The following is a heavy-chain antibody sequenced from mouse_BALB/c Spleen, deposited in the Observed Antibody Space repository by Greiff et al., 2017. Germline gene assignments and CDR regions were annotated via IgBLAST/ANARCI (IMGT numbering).Heavy chain of an antibody. V-gene: IGHV2-4-1*01. CDR2: IWSGGST. J-gene: IGHJ4*01. D-gene: IGHD2-4*01. Sequence: ESGPGLVQPSQSLSITCTVSGFSLTSYGVHWVRQSPGKGLEWLGVIWSGGSTDYNAAFISRLSISKDNSKSQVFFKMNSLQADDTAIYYCARNCRAYDYDVYAMDYWGQGTSVTVSS. CDR3: ARNCRAYDYDVYAMDY. CDR1: GFSLTSYG.